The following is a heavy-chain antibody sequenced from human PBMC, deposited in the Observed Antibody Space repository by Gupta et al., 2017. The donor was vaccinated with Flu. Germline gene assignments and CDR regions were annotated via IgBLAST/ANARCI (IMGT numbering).Heavy chain of an antibody. D-gene: IGHD1-26*01. V-gene: IGHV3-11*01. CDR3: ARDVYSGGWSNSYYYAMDL. Sequence: QVRLEEFGGDLVKPGGSLRLSCTASGFIFGDYDMSWIRQTPGKGLECVAYITLSGSPIFYADSVRGRFDVSRDNAKNSLFLEMDSLRAEDTGTYFCARDVYSGGWSNSYYYAMDLWGQGTTVIVS. CDR1: GFIFGDYD. J-gene: IGHJ6*02. CDR2: ITLSGSPI.